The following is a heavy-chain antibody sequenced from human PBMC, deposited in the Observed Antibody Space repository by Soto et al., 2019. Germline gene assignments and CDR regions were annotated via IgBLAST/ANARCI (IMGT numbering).Heavy chain of an antibody. Sequence: QVQLVLSGDELKKPGASMKVSCKASGYAFSDHGISWVRQAPGQGLEWIGWISAYNGNTNYAQKFQGRVTVTTDASTATADMEVRSLTSDDAAVYYCARDHIYSCSVFDSWSQGTLITVSS. V-gene: IGHV1-18*04. CDR3: ARDHIYSCSVFDS. D-gene: IGHD2-15*01. CDR1: GYAFSDHG. CDR2: ISAYNGNT. J-gene: IGHJ4*02.